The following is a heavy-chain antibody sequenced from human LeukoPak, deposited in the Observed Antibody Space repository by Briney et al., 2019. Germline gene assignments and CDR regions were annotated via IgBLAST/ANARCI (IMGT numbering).Heavy chain of an antibody. Sequence: SETLPLTCTVSGGSISSSIYYWVWIRQPPGKGLEWIANIYYSGSTYYNPSLKSRVTISVDTSKNLFSLRLNSVTAADTAVYYCAAIGDIVLVPAIPDYWGQGTLVTVSS. V-gene: IGHV4-39*07. J-gene: IGHJ4*02. CDR1: GGSISSSIYY. CDR3: AAIGDIVLVPAIPDY. D-gene: IGHD2-2*01. CDR2: IYYSGST.